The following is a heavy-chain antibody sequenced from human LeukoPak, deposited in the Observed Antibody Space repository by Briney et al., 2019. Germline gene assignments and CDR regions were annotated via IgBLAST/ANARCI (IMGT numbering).Heavy chain of an antibody. Sequence: GGSLRLSCAASGFTFSSYAMHWVRQAPGKGLEYVSAISSNGGSTYYANSVKGRFTISRDNSKNTLYLQMGSLRAEDMAVYYCARTMAPGGYIYGLSYWGQGTLVTVSS. CDR3: ARTMAPGGYIYGLSY. D-gene: IGHD5-18*01. J-gene: IGHJ4*02. CDR2: ISSNGGST. V-gene: IGHV3-64*01. CDR1: GFTFSSYA.